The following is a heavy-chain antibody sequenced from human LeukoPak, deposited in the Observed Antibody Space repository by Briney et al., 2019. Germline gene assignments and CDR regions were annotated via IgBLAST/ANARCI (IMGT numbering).Heavy chain of an antibody. CDR1: GGTFSSYA. D-gene: IGHD2-15*01. J-gene: IGHJ6*02. CDR2: IIPILGIA. Sequence: GASVKVSCKASGGTFSSYAISWVRQAPGQGLEWMGRIIPILGIANYAQKFQGRVTITADKSTSTAYMELSSLRSEDTAVYYCARDAVAATDLIPHYYYGMDVWGQGTTVTVSS. CDR3: ARDAVAATDLIPHYYYGMDV. V-gene: IGHV1-69*04.